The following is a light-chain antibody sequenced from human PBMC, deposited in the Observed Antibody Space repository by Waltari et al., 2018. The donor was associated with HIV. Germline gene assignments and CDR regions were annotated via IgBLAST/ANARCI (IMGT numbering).Light chain of an antibody. CDR3: QVWDSSSDHVL. V-gene: IGLV3-21*04. CDR2: YDN. Sequence: SYVVSQPPSVSVAPGQTAAITCGGNNIGSLSVHWYQQRPGQAPVLVISYDNDRPSGIPERFSGSSAGNTATRTIRGVEAGDEADYYCQVWDSSSDHVLFGGGTKLTVL. J-gene: IGLJ2*01. CDR1: NIGSLS.